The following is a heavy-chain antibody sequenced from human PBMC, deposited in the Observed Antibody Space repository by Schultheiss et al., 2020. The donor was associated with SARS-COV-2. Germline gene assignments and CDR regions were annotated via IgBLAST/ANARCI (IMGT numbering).Heavy chain of an antibody. J-gene: IGHJ4*02. CDR1: GFTVSSNY. CDR3: AREHWARGSSSAAVEGDFDY. V-gene: IGHV3-66*03. D-gene: IGHD6-6*01. CDR2: LYRRGDT. Sequence: GGSLRLSCVVSGFTVSSNYMSWVRQPPGGGLELVSVLYRRGDTYYADSVKGRFTISRDNSKNTLYLKMNSLRAEKTAVYYCAREHWARGSSSAAVEGDFDYWGQGTLVTVSS.